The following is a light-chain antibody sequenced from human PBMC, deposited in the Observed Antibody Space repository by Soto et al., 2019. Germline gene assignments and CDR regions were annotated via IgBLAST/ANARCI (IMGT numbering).Light chain of an antibody. CDR3: SSYTSSSTLLYV. J-gene: IGLJ1*01. Sequence: QSVLTRPASVSGSPGQSITLSCPGTSSDVGGYNYVSWYQQHPGKAPKLMIYDVSNRPSGVSNRFSGSKSGNTASLTISGLQAEDEADYYCSSYTSSSTLLYVFGTGTKLTVL. V-gene: IGLV2-14*01. CDR1: SSDVGGYNY. CDR2: DVS.